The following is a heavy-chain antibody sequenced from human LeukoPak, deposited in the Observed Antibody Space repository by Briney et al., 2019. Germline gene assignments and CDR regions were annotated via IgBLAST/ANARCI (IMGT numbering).Heavy chain of an antibody. D-gene: IGHD6-6*01. CDR1: GFTFSDYA. V-gene: IGHV3-9*01. J-gene: IGHJ4*02. CDR2: ICWNSGTI. CDR3: AKAQYSSSPCDY. Sequence: GGSLRLSCAASGFTFSDYAMHWVRQAPGKGLEWVSGICWNSGTIGYADSVKGRFTISRDNAKNSLYLQMNSLRAEDTALYYCAKAQYSSSPCDYWGQGTLHSVS.